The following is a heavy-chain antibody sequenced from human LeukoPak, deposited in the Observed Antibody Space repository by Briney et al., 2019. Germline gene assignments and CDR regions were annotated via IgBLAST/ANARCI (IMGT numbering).Heavy chain of an antibody. Sequence: PSETLSLTCAVYGGSFSGYYWSWIRQPAGKGLEWIGRIYTSGSTNYNPSLKSRVTMSVDTSKNQFSLKLSSVTAADTAVYYCAREALQMAPGVFDYWGQGTLVTVSS. D-gene: IGHD5-24*01. CDR2: IYTSGST. CDR1: GGSFSGYY. J-gene: IGHJ4*02. CDR3: AREALQMAPGVFDY. V-gene: IGHV4-4*07.